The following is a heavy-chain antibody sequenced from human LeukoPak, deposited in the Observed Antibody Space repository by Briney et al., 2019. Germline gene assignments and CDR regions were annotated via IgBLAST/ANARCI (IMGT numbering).Heavy chain of an antibody. CDR3: AKGWELYSEN. V-gene: IGHV3-23*03. J-gene: IGHJ4*02. CDR2: INTDGRTT. CDR1: GFTFSSYS. D-gene: IGHD1-26*01. Sequence: PGGSLRLSCAASGFTFSSYSMNWVRQAPGKGLEWVSSINTDGRTTRYADSVKGRFTISRDNSKNTLYLQMNSLRAEDTAVYYCAKGWELYSENWGQGTLVTVSS.